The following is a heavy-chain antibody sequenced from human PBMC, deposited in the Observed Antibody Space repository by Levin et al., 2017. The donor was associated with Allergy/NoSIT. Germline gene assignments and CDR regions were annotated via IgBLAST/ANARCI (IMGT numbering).Heavy chain of an antibody. V-gene: IGHV3-33*01. CDR3: ARVGGRFGSGLNYTSYSYHYHMDV. Sequence: GGSLRLSCRASGFTFNNYGMDWVRQAPGKGLEWVAVIWYDGSNKYYADSVKGRFTISRDNSKDMLYLQMNSLRAEDTAVYYCARVGGRFGSGLNYTSYSYHYHMDVWGKGTTVTVSS. CDR2: IWYDGSNK. J-gene: IGHJ6*03. D-gene: IGHD3-10*01. CDR1: GFTFNNYG.